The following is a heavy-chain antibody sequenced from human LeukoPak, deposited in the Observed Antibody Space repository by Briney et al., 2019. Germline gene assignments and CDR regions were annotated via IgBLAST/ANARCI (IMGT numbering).Heavy chain of an antibody. CDR1: GGSISSYY. CDR3: VRGPSSGYYYDY. D-gene: IGHD3-22*01. Sequence: PSETLSLTCTVSGGSISSYYWSWIRQPPGKGLEWIGYIYYSGSTYYNPSLKSRVTISVDASKNQFSLKLSSVTAADTAVYYCVRGPSSGYYYDYWGQGTLVTVSS. CDR2: IYYSGST. V-gene: IGHV4-59*12. J-gene: IGHJ4*02.